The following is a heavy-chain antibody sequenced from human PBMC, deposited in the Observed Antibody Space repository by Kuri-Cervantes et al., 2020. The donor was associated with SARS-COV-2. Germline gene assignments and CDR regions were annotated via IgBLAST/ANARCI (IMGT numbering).Heavy chain of an antibody. V-gene: IGHV3-23*01. D-gene: IGHD5-18*01. CDR1: GFTFSSYA. CDR3: AKDLKFWDTAMVIGDY. CDR2: ISGSGGRT. Sequence: ETLSLTCAASGFTFSSYAMSWVRQVPGKGLEWVSAISGSGGRTYYADSVKGRFTISRDNSKNTLYLQMNSLRAEDTAVYYCAKDLKFWDTAMVIGDYWGQGTLVTVSS. J-gene: IGHJ4*02.